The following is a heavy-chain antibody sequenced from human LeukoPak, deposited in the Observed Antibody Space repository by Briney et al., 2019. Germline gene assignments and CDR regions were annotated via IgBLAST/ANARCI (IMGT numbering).Heavy chain of an antibody. J-gene: IGHJ5*02. V-gene: IGHV4-30-2*01. CDR1: GGSISSGGEY. D-gene: IGHD2-2*01. Sequence: SETLSLTCSVSGGSISSGGEYWSWIRQPPGKGLEWIGYISHTGSTYYNPSLKSRVTFSLDRSKNQFSLNLTSVTAADTAVYYCARDQLSWFDPWGQGTLVTVSS. CDR2: ISHTGST. CDR3: ARDQLSWFDP.